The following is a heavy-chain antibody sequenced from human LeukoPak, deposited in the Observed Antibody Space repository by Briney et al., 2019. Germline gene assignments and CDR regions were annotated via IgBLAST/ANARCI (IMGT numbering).Heavy chain of an antibody. CDR1: GGSISSYY. Sequence: SETLSLTCTVSGGSISSYYWSWIRQPPGKGLEWIGEINHSGSTNYNPSLKSRVTISVDTSKNQFSLKLSSVTAADTAVYYCATTGVTIFGVPIRGWFDPWGQGTLVTVSS. J-gene: IGHJ5*02. V-gene: IGHV4-34*01. CDR2: INHSGST. D-gene: IGHD3-3*01. CDR3: ATTGVTIFGVPIRGWFDP.